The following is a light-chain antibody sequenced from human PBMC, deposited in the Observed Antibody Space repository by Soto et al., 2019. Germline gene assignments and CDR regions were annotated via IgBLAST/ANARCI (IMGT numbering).Light chain of an antibody. V-gene: IGLV1-40*01. Sequence: QSVLTQPPSVSGAPGQRVTISCTGSSSNVGAGYTVQWCQQLSGSAPKLLIFGNNKRASGVPDRFSGSKSGTSASLAITGLQAEDEGDYYCQSYDSSLGGHVFGTGTKGHRP. J-gene: IGLJ1*01. CDR1: SSNVGAGYT. CDR3: QSYDSSLGGHV. CDR2: GNN.